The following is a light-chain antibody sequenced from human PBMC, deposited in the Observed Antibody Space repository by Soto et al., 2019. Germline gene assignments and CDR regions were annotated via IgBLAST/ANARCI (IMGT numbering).Light chain of an antibody. CDR2: AAS. J-gene: IGKJ4*01. CDR3: QQLNSYPLT. CDR1: QGISSY. Sequence: DIQLTQSPSFLSASVGDRFTITCRASQGISSYLAWYQQKPGTAPNLLNYAASTLQSGVPSRFSGSGSGTEYTHTISSLQPEDFANYDCQQLNSYPLTFGGGTKVEIK. V-gene: IGKV1-9*01.